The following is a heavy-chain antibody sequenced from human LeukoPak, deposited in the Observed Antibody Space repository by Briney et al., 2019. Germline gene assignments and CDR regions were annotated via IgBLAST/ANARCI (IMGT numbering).Heavy chain of an antibody. CDR1: GYTLTELS. J-gene: IGHJ5*02. CDR3: ARGFQQLEHWDWLDP. D-gene: IGHD6-13*01. V-gene: IGHV1-24*01. Sequence: ASVKVSCKVSGYTLTELSMHWVRQAPGKGLEWMGGFDPEDGEIIYAQEFQGRVTMTEDTSTDTAYMELSSLRSEDTAVYYCARGFQQLEHWDWLDPWGQGTLVTVAS. CDR2: FDPEDGEI.